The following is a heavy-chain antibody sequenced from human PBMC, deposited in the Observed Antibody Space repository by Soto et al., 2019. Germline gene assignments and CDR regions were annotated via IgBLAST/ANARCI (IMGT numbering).Heavy chain of an antibody. V-gene: IGHV1-3*01. J-gene: IGHJ6*02. CDR3: AGGGLALMDV. Sequence: QVQLVQSGADVKKPGASVKVSCKASGYTFTSYAMHWVRQAPGQRLEWMGWINAGNGNTKYSQKFQGRVTITRDTPESTAYMELGSLRSGDTAVYSGAGGGLALMDVWGQGTTVTVSS. D-gene: IGHD3-16*01. CDR1: GYTFTSYA. CDR2: INAGNGNT.